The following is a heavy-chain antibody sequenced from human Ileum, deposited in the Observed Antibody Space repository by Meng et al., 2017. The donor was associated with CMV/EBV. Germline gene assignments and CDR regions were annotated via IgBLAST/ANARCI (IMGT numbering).Heavy chain of an antibody. Sequence: QVQLQESGPGLVKPSQTLSLTCTVSGGSITSGNYYWSWIRQPPGRGLEWIGYIYYSGSPYYKPSLKSRVTISLDTSKNQFSLNLRSVTAADTAVYYCVRGNWVSDFWGQGTLVTVSS. J-gene: IGHJ4*02. V-gene: IGHV4-30-4*08. CDR3: VRGNWVSDF. D-gene: IGHD7-27*01. CDR2: IYYSGSP. CDR1: GGSITSGNYY.